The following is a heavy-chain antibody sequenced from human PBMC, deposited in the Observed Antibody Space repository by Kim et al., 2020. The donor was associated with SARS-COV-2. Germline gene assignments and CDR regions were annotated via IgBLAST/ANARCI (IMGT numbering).Heavy chain of an antibody. J-gene: IGHJ4*02. V-gene: IGHV1-24*01. D-gene: IGHD2-15*01. CDR3: ATALATVPEFDY. Sequence: ASVKVSCKVSGYTLTELSMHWVRQAPGKGLEWMGGFDPEDGETIYAQKFQGRVTMTEDTSTDTAYMELSSLRSEDTAVYYCATALATVPEFDYWGQGTLVTVSS. CDR1: GYTLTELS. CDR2: FDPEDGET.